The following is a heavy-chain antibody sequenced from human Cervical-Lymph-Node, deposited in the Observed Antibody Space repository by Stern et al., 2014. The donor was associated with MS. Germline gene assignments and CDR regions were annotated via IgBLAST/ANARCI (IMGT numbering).Heavy chain of an antibody. D-gene: IGHD2-2*01. Sequence: EDQLVESGGGLVQPGGSLRLSCAASGFTFSNYWISWVRQAPGKGLEWMANMNQDGSAKYYVDSVRGRFSISRDNAKNSLFLQMNSLRAEDTAVYYCARDRGSTTIDYWGQGTLVTVSS. CDR3: ARDRGSTTIDY. CDR2: MNQDGSAK. V-gene: IGHV3-7*01. J-gene: IGHJ4*02. CDR1: GFTFSNYW.